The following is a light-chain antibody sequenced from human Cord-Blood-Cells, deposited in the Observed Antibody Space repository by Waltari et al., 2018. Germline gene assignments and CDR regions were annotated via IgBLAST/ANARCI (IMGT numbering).Light chain of an antibody. CDR1: QSVSSSY. CDR3: QQYGSSPLYS. J-gene: IGKJ2*03. Sequence: EIVLTPSPGTLSLSPGVRATLPCRASQSVSSSYLAWYQQNPGQAPRLLIYGASSRATGIPDRFSGSGSGTDFTLTISRLEPEDFAVYYCQQYGSSPLYSFGQGTKLEIK. V-gene: IGKV3-20*01. CDR2: GAS.